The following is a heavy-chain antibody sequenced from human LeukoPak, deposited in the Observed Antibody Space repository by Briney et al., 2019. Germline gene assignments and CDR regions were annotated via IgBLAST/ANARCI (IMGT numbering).Heavy chain of an antibody. J-gene: IGHJ4*02. CDR2: ISGSGGST. V-gene: IGHV3-23*01. Sequence: GGSLRLSCAASGFTFSSYAMSWVRQAPGKRLEWVPAISGSGGSTYYADSVKGRFTISRDNSKNTLYLQMNSLRAEDTAVYYCAKSQHYDILTGYSYYFDYWGQGTLVTVSS. CDR3: AKSQHYDILTGYSYYFDY. CDR1: GFTFSSYA. D-gene: IGHD3-9*01.